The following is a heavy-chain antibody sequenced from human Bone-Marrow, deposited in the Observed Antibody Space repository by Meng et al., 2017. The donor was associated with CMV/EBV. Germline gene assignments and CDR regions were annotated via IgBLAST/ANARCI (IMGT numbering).Heavy chain of an antibody. Sequence: SVKVSCKASGYTFTSYYMHWVRQAPGQGLEWMGGIIPIFGTANYAQKFQGRVTITTDESTSTAYMELSSLRSEDTAVYYCARDHHCSSTSCYAFNYWGQGTLVTVSS. D-gene: IGHD2-2*01. CDR3: ARDHHCSSTSCYAFNY. CDR1: GYTFTSYY. J-gene: IGHJ4*02. V-gene: IGHV1-69*05. CDR2: IIPIFGTA.